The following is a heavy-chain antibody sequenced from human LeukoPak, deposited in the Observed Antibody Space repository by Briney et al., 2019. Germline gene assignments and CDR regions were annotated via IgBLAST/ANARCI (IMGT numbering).Heavy chain of an antibody. V-gene: IGHV3-7*01. D-gene: IGHD3-22*01. J-gene: IGHJ4*02. Sequence: PGGSMRLSCAAYGFTFSSYWMSWVRQAPGKGLEWVANIKQDGSEKYYVDSVKGRFTISRDNAKNSLYLQMNSLRAEDTAVYYCARTLYYYDSSGYYSDYWGQGTLATVSS. CDR1: GFTFSSYW. CDR2: IKQDGSEK. CDR3: ARTLYYYDSSGYYSDY.